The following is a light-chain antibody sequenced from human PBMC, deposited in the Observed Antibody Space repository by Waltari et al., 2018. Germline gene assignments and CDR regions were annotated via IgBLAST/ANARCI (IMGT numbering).Light chain of an antibody. CDR3: QQLETYPIT. Sequence: IQLTQSPSSLSASVVDRVTITCRAGQDISKSLAWYQQKPGKAPKLLIYAASSLQGGVPSRFSGSGSGTDFALTISSLQPEDSATYYCQQLETYPITFGQGTRLEIK. CDR2: AAS. CDR1: QDISKS. V-gene: IGKV1-9*01. J-gene: IGKJ5*01.